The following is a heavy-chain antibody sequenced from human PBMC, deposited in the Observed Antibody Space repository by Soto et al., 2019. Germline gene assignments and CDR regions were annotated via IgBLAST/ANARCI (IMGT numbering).Heavy chain of an antibody. CDR3: ARRLSGYDYEATLYYYYMDV. J-gene: IGHJ6*03. D-gene: IGHD5-12*01. CDR2: IYYSGST. Sequence: PSETLSLTCTVSGGSISSYYWSWIRQPPGKGLEWIGYIYYSGSTNYNPSLKSRVTISVDTSKNQFSLKLSSVTAADTAVYYFARRLSGYDYEATLYYYYMDVWGKGTTVTVSS. V-gene: IGHV4-59*08. CDR1: GGSISSYY.